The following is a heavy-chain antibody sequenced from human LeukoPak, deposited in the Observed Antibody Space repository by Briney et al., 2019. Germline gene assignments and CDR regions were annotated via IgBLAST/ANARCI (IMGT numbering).Heavy chain of an antibody. J-gene: IGHJ4*02. CDR1: GFTFGNYA. V-gene: IGHV3-23*01. CDR3: AKERFGSGSPYYSDY. CDR2: IRAGGGKT. D-gene: IGHD3-10*01. Sequence: GGSLRLSCTTSGFTFGNYAMSWVRQAPGKGLEWVSAIRAGGGKTYYADSVKGRFTISRDNSNNTLYLQMDSLRGDDAAVYYCAKERFGSGSPYYSDYWGQGTLATVSS.